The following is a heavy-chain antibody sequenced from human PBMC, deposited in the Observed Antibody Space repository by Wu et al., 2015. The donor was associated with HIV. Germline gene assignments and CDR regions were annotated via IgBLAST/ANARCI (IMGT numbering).Heavy chain of an antibody. CDR1: GYTFTAYY. CDR2: INPGIGST. CDR3: NRGMQGWVNDAFDI. D-gene: IGHD2-21*01. Sequence: QVQLVQSGAEMKKPGASVNISCKASGYTFTAYYIHWVRQAPGQGLEWMGLINPGIGSTYYAEKFQGRVTMTRDTSTSTVNMQLGTLTSEDTAVYYCNRGMQGWVNDAFDIWGRGTVVTVSS. J-gene: IGHJ3*02. V-gene: IGHV1-46*03.